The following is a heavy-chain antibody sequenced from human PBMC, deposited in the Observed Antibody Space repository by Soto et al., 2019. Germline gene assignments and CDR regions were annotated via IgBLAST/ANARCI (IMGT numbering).Heavy chain of an antibody. CDR1: GGSISSYY. V-gene: IGHV4-59*01. J-gene: IGHJ4*02. D-gene: IGHD1-1*01. CDR3: ARLATRYYFDY. CDR2: IYYSGST. Sequence: QVQLQESGPGLVKPSETLSLTCTVSGGSISSYYWSWIRQPPGKGLEWIGYIYYSGSTNYNPSLKSPRTISVDTSKNQFSLKISSVTAADTAVYYCARLATRYYFDYWGQGTLVTVSS.